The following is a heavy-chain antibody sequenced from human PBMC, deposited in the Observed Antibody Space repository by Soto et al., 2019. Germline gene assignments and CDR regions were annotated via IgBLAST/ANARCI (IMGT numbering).Heavy chain of an antibody. V-gene: IGHV3-30*18. D-gene: IGHD6-13*01. CDR3: AKDLYSSSWYFYYYGMDV. CDR1: GVTFSSYG. Sequence: PGGSLRLSCAASGVTFSSYGMHGVRQAPGKGLEWVAVISYDGSNKYYADSVKGRFTISRDNSKNTLYLQMNSLRAEDTAVYYCAKDLYSSSWYFYYYGMDVWGQGTTVTVSS. CDR2: ISYDGSNK. J-gene: IGHJ6*02.